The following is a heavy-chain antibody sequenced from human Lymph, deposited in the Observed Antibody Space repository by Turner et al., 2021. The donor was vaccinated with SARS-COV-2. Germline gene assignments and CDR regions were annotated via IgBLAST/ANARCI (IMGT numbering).Heavy chain of an antibody. CDR1: GFTFSTYA. J-gene: IGHJ6*02. CDR3: ARYASGGYFYYGMDV. V-gene: IGHV3-30*04. D-gene: IGHD3-10*01. CDR2: ISYDGINK. Sequence: VQLGESGGGVVGPGRSRRHPCAAPGFTFSTYAICWVREAPGKGLEWVAVISYDGINKDDAASVKGRFTISRDNTKNTLYLQMNSLRAEDTAVYYCARYASGGYFYYGMDVWGQGTTVTVSS.